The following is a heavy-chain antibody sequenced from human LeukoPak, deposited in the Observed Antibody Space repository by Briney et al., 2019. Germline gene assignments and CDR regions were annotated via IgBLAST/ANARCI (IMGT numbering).Heavy chain of an antibody. CDR3: AKDRLGYFDY. Sequence: GGSLRLSCAASGFTFSSYGMHWVRQAPGKGLEWVAVISYDGSNKYYADSVKGRFTISRDNSKNTLYLQMDSLRAEDTAVYYCAKDRLGYFDYWGQGTLVTVSS. CDR1: GFTFSSYG. D-gene: IGHD7-27*01. V-gene: IGHV3-30*18. J-gene: IGHJ4*02. CDR2: ISYDGSNK.